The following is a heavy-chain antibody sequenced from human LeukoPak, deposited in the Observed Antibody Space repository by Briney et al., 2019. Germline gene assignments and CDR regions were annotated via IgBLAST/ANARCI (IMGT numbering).Heavy chain of an antibody. CDR2: IRYDGSNK. CDR1: KFTFSTFW. J-gene: IGHJ4*02. Sequence: GGSLRLSCVASKFTFSTFWMTWVRQAPGKGLEWVAFIRYDGSNKYYADSVKGRITISRDNSRNTLYLQMNSLRAEDTAVYYCARDLATRQRTGLYDSWGQGALVTVSS. V-gene: IGHV3-30*02. D-gene: IGHD3-16*02. CDR3: ARDLATRQRTGLYDS.